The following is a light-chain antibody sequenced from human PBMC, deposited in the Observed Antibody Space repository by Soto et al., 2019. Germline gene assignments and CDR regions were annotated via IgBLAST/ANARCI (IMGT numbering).Light chain of an antibody. J-gene: IGLJ1*01. CDR1: SSDVGGYNL. CDR2: EVS. V-gene: IGLV2-14*01. Sequence: QSVLTQPASVSGSPGQSITISCTGTSSDVGGYNLVSWYQQHPGKAPKLMIYEVSNRPSGVSNRFSGSKSGNTASLTISGLQADDEADYYCSSFTTNSPYVFGTGTKLTVL. CDR3: SSFTTNSPYV.